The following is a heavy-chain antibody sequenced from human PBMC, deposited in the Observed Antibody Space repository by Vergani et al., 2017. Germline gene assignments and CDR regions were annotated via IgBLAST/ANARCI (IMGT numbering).Heavy chain of an antibody. J-gene: IGHJ4*02. Sequence: QVQLQQWGAGLLKPSETLSLTSAVYGGSFSGYYWSWIRQPPGKGLAWIGEINHSGSTNYNTSLTSRFTISVDTSKTQFSLKLSSVAAAATAVYYCARANYRVMAYYFDYWGQGTLVTVSS. CDR2: INHSGST. CDR3: ARANYRVMAYYFDY. V-gene: IGHV4-34*01. CDR1: GGSFSGYY. D-gene: IGHD2-21*01.